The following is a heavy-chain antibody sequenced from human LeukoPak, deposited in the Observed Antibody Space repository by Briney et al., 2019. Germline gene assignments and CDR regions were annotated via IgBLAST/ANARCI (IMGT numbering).Heavy chain of an antibody. CDR2: IWYDGSNK. V-gene: IGHV3-33*01. CDR1: GFTFSSYG. CDR3: ARGYGDYSMDY. D-gene: IGHD4-17*01. Sequence: GGSLRLSCAASGFTFSSYGMHWVRQAPGKGLEWVAVIWYDGSNKYYADSVKGRFTISRDNSKNTLYLQMNSLRAEDTAAYYCARGYGDYSMDYWGQGTLVTVSS. J-gene: IGHJ4*02.